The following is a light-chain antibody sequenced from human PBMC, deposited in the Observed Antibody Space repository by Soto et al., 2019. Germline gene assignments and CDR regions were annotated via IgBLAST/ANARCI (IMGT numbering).Light chain of an antibody. CDR1: SSDVGGYNY. V-gene: IGLV2-8*01. CDR2: EVS. Sequence: QSALTQPPSASGSPGQSVTISCTGTSSDVGGYNYVSWYQQHPGKAPKLMIYEVSKRPSGVPDRFSGSKSGNTASLTVSGLQAEDEAGYYCSSYAGSNIVVFGGGTQLTVL. CDR3: SSYAGSNIVV. J-gene: IGLJ2*01.